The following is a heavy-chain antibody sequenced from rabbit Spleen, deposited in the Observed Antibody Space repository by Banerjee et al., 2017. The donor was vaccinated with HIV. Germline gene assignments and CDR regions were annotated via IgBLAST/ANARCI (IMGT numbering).Heavy chain of an antibody. CDR1: GFSLSSGYD. D-gene: IGHD1-1*01. CDR3: ARGTYNSHHL. V-gene: IGHV1S40*01. CDR2: IVTGLDYP. Sequence: DLVKPGASLTLICTASGFSLSSGYDMCWVRQAPGKGPEWIACIVTGLDYPYYASWVNGRFTISKTSSTTVTLQMTSLTVADTATYFCARGTYNSHHLWGPGTLVTVS. J-gene: IGHJ4*01.